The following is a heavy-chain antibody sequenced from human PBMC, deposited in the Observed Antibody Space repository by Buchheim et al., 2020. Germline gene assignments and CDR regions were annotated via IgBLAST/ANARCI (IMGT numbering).Heavy chain of an antibody. Sequence: QLPLQESGPGLVKPSETLSLTCTVSGGSISSSSYYWDWVRQPPRKGLEWIGCFYYSGSPYSNLSLPRRVTISVDTSHNQSSLKLSSVTAADTAVYYCARDTTLDFWSGYPYFDYWGQGTL. CDR1: GGSISSSSYY. CDR3: ARDTTLDFWSGYPYFDY. CDR2: FYYSGSP. V-gene: IGHV4-39*07. J-gene: IGHJ4*02. D-gene: IGHD3-3*01.